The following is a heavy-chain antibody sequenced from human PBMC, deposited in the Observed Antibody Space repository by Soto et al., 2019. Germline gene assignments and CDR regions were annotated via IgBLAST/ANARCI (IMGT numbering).Heavy chain of an antibody. Sequence: QVQLVQSGAEVKKPGSSVKVSCKASGGTFSSYAISWVRQAPGQGLEWMGGIIPIFGTANYAQKFHGRVTITADKSTSTAYMELSSLRSEDTAVYYCARKLGDGYNPSTYYFDYWGQGTLVTVSS. CDR3: ARKLGDGYNPSTYYFDY. V-gene: IGHV1-69*06. D-gene: IGHD5-12*01. J-gene: IGHJ4*02. CDR1: GGTFSSYA. CDR2: IIPIFGTA.